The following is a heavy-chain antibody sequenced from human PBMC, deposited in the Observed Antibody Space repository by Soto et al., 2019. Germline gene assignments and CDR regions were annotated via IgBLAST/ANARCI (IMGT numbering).Heavy chain of an antibody. V-gene: IGHV4-59*01. Sequence: SETLSLTCTVSGGSISSYYWSWIRQPPGKGLEWIGYIYYSGSTNYNPSLKSRVTISVDTSKNQFSLKLSSVTAADTAVYYCAREVEQQLDFWFDPWGQGTLVTVSS. CDR3: AREVEQQLDFWFDP. CDR1: GGSISSYY. D-gene: IGHD6-13*01. J-gene: IGHJ5*02. CDR2: IYYSGST.